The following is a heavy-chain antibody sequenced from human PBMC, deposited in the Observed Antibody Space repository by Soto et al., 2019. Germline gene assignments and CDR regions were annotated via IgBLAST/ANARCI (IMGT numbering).Heavy chain of an antibody. V-gene: IGHV3-23*01. CDR2: ISGTGGST. CDR3: AKDRSIFNSDGGGFDN. D-gene: IGHD6-6*01. J-gene: IGHJ4*02. CDR1: GFTFSSYA. Sequence: AQMLESGGGLVQPGGSLRLSCAASGFTFSSYAMSLVRQAPGKGLEWVSGISGTGGSTYYADSVKGRFTISRDNSKNTLYLQMSSLRAGDTALYYCAKDRSIFNSDGGGFDNWGQGTLVTVSS.